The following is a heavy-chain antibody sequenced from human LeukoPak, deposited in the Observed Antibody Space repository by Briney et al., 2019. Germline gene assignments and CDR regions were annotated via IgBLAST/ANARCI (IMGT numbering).Heavy chain of an antibody. CDR3: ARREGRDPLHYYYYGMDV. CDR2: INPSGGST. CDR1: GYTFTSYY. Sequence: ASVKVSCKASGYTFTSYYMHWVRQAPGQGLEWMGIINPSGGSTSYAQKFQGRVTMTRDTSTGTVYMELSSLRSEDTAVYYCARREGRDPLHYYYYGMDVWGQGTTVTVSS. J-gene: IGHJ6*02. V-gene: IGHV1-46*01.